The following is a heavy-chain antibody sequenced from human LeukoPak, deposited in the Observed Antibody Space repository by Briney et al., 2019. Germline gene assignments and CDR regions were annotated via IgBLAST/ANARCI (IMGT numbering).Heavy chain of an antibody. Sequence: GASVKVSCKASGYMFTGYYMHWVRQAPGQGLEWMGWINPNSGGTNYAQKFQDRVTMTRDTSISTAYMDLNRLRSDDTAVYYCARVVAVTGTPVYYMDVWGKGTTVTVSS. J-gene: IGHJ6*03. CDR2: INPNSGGT. V-gene: IGHV1-2*02. D-gene: IGHD6-19*01. CDR1: GYMFTGYY. CDR3: ARVVAVTGTPVYYMDV.